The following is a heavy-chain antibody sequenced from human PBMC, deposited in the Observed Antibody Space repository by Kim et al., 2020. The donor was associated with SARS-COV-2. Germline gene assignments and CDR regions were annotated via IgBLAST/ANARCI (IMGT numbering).Heavy chain of an antibody. D-gene: IGHD3-22*01. Sequence: ASVKVSCKASGYTFTSYGISWVRQAPGQGLEWMGWISAYNGNTNYAQKLQGRVTMTTDTSTSTAYMELRSLRSDDTAVYYCARFKPTYYYDRSGYYGDAFDIWGQGTMVTVSS. V-gene: IGHV1-18*04. J-gene: IGHJ3*02. CDR1: GYTFTSYG. CDR2: ISAYNGNT. CDR3: ARFKPTYYYDRSGYYGDAFDI.